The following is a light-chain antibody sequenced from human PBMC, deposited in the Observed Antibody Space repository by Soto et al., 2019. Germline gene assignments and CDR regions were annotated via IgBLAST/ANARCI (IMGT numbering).Light chain of an antibody. J-gene: IGLJ1*01. Sequence: LTQPPSASGTPGQRVTISCSGSNSNIGSNTVNWYQQLPGTAPKLLIYYDNLRPSGVPDRISGSKSGTSASLAISGLQSDDEADYYCAAWDDSLNGRVFGTGTKVTVL. CDR1: NSNIGSNT. CDR2: YDN. CDR3: AAWDDSLNGRV. V-gene: IGLV1-44*01.